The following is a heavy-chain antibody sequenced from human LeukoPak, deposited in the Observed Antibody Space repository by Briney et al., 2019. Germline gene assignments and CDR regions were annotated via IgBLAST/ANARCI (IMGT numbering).Heavy chain of an antibody. CDR2: MSPNSGNT. CDR1: GYTFPSYD. CDR3: ARVCRSTRKFLGY. J-gene: IGHJ4*02. V-gene: IGHV1-8*01. D-gene: IGHD2-2*01. Sequence: SVKLSCKASGYTFPSYDINWVRQATGQGLEWMGWMSPNSGNTGYAKKFQGRVTMSRTTSISTAYMELSSLRSEDTAVYYCARVCRSTRKFLGYWGQGALVTVSS.